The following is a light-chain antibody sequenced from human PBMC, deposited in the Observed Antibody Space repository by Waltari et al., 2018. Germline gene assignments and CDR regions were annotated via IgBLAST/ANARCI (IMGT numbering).Light chain of an antibody. CDR1: QSVSKW. J-gene: IGKJ1*01. CDR2: DAS. Sequence: DIQMTQSPSTLSASVGDRVTMTCRASQSVSKWVAWYQQRPGKAPKVLIYDASFLERGVPSRCSGSGSGTEFTLTISYLQPDDFATYYCQQYNDYSSWTFGQGTRV. V-gene: IGKV1-5*01. CDR3: QQYNDYSSWT.